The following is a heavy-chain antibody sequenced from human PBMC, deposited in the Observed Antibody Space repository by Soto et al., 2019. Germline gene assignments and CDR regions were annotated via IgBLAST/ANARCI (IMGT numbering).Heavy chain of an antibody. J-gene: IGHJ6*02. CDR2: IYYSGST. CDR1: GGSISSYY. Sequence: QVQLQESGPGLVKPSETLSLTCTVSGGSISSYYWSWIRQPPGKGLEWIGYIYYSGSTNYNPSLKSRVTKSVDTSKNQFSLKLSSVTAADTAVYYCARHSYGMDVWGQGTTVTVSS. CDR3: ARHSYGMDV. V-gene: IGHV4-59*01.